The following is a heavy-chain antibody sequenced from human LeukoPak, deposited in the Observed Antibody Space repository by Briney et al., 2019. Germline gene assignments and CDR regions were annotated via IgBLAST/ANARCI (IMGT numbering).Heavy chain of an antibody. J-gene: IGHJ4*02. CDR2: IYYSGST. CDR3: ARAEAVNTISYFDY. D-gene: IGHD3-10*01. Sequence: SQTLPLTCTVSGGSISSGGYYWSWIRQHPGKGLEWIGYIYYSGSTYYNPSLKSRVTISVDTFKNQFSLKLSSVTAADTAVYYCARAEAVNTISYFDYWGQGTLVTVSS. CDR1: GGSISSGGYY. V-gene: IGHV4-31*03.